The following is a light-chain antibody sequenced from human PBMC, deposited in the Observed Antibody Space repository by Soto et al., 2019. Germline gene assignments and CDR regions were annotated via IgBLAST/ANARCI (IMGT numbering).Light chain of an antibody. CDR1: QGISNY. CDR3: QKYNSAQWT. Sequence: DIQMTQSPSSLSASVGDRVTITCRARQGISNYLAWYQQKPGKVPKLLIYAPSTLQSGVASRFSGSGSGTDFTLNISSLQPEDVATYYCQKYNSAQWTFGQGTKVQIK. CDR2: APS. J-gene: IGKJ1*01. V-gene: IGKV1-27*01.